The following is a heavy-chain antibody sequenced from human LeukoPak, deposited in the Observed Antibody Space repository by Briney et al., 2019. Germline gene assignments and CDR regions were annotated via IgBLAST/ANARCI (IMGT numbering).Heavy chain of an antibody. CDR3: AKAGGRYNSGCSYLG. V-gene: IGHV1-2*02. D-gene: IGHD6-19*01. CDR1: GYTFTAFY. J-gene: IGHJ4*02. CDR2: INCNSGVT. Sequence: GASVKVSCKASGYTFTAFYIHWVRQAPGQGLEWMGWINCNSGVTNDAQKLRIRVSMNRATSISTAYMGLTRVASEGTAVYYCAKAGGRYNSGCSYLGWGQETLATVSA.